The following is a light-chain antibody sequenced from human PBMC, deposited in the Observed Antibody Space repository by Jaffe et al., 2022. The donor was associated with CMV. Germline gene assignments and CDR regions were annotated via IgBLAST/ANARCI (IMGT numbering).Light chain of an antibody. Sequence: QSVLTQTPSVSAAPGQRVTISCSGSSSNIGKNFVSWYQQFPGTAPKLLTYDNDKRPSGIPDRFSGSKSGTSATLGISGLQSGDEADYYCGTWDSSLGAVVFGGGTKLTVL. CDR3: GTWDSSLGAVV. J-gene: IGLJ2*01. CDR1: SSNIGKNF. CDR2: DND. V-gene: IGLV1-51*01.